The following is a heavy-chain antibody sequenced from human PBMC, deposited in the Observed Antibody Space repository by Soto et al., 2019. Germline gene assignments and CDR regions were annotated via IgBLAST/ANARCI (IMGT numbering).Heavy chain of an antibody. CDR1: GGSFNKYA. CDR2: IIPLFGTA. CDR3: ARQFDYDTSGYYYAY. J-gene: IGHJ4*02. D-gene: IGHD3-22*01. V-gene: IGHV1-69*13. Sequence: RASVKVSCKASGGSFNKYAIDWVRQAPGQGLEWMGGIIPLFGTANYAQKFQARVTITADEAASTAYMELRSLRYEDTAVYYCARQFDYDTSGYYYAYWGQGTLVTVSS.